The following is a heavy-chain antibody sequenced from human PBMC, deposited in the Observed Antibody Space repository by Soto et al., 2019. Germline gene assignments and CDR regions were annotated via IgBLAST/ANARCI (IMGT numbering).Heavy chain of an antibody. D-gene: IGHD1-26*01. J-gene: IGHJ4*02. CDR1: GFTLGGYS. Sequence: EVQLVESGGGLVQPGGSLRLSCVVSGFTLGGYSMNWVRQAPGKGLEWVSYISDSGSRKYYADSVKGRFTISRDSAKNSLYRQMNSLRAEDTAVYYCAHQGVGATGYLYWGQGTLVTVSS. CDR2: ISDSGSRK. V-gene: IGHV3-48*01. CDR3: AHQGVGATGYLY.